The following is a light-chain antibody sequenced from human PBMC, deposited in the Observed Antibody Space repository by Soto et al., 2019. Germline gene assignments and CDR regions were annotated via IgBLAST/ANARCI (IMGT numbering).Light chain of an antibody. CDR1: QDIGTY. J-gene: IGKJ3*01. CDR2: DAS. V-gene: IGKV1-33*01. Sequence: DIQMTQSPPSLPASVGDRVTITCQASQDIGTYLNWYQHKPGKAPNLVIYDASNLETGVPSRFSGGGSGTDFTFTISSLRPEDIATYYCQHSNHLPLFGPGTKVDF. CDR3: QHSNHLPL.